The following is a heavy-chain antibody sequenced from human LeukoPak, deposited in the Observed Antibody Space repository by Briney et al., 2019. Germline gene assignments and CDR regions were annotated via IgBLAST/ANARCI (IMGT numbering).Heavy chain of an antibody. J-gene: IGHJ6*02. Sequence: PGGSLRLSCAASGFTVSSNYMSWFRHPPGKGLEWVSLIYAGGSTYYADAVKGRFTISRHYSKNTLHLQMNSLRVEDTAVYYCATAGSSELLWDYAMDVWGQGTTVTVSS. V-gene: IGHV3-53*04. CDR3: ATAGSSELLWDYAMDV. CDR2: IYAGGST. D-gene: IGHD3-10*01. CDR1: GFTVSSNY.